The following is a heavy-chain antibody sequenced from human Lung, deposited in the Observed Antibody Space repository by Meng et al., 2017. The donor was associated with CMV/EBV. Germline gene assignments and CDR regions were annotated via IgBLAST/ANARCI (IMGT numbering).Heavy chain of an antibody. D-gene: IGHD5-24*01. CDR2: IYYTGST. Sequence: VQVWESGPGRVKPSQTLSLTCTVYGGSIGSGGYYWSWIRQHPGKGLEWIGYIYYTGSTFYNPSLKSRVTISVDTSKNQFSLKLIPATAADTAVYYCAREAGRDGYATPKFDYWGQGTLVTVSS. J-gene: IGHJ4*02. CDR3: AREAGRDGYATPKFDY. V-gene: IGHV4-31*03. CDR1: GGSIGSGGYY.